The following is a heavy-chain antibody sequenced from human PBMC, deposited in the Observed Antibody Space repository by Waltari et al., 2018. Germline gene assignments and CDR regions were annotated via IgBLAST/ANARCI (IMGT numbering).Heavy chain of an antibody. Sequence: QVQLVQSGAEVKKPGASVKVSCKASGYTFTSYDINWVRQATGHGLEWMGWMNPNSGNTGYAQKFQGRVTMTRNTSISTAYMELSSLRSEDTAVYYCARAYCTNGVCSGYYYGMDVWGQGTTVTVSS. V-gene: IGHV1-8*01. CDR3: ARAYCTNGVCSGYYYGMDV. CDR1: GYTFTSYD. J-gene: IGHJ6*02. CDR2: MNPNSGNT. D-gene: IGHD2-8*01.